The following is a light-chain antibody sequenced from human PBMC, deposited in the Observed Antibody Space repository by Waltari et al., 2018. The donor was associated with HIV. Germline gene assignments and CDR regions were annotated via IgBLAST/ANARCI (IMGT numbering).Light chain of an antibody. V-gene: IGLV3-1*01. Sequence: SSDLIQPPSLSVSPGQTASITCSGDKLGNKYASWYQQKQGQSPVLVMYQDNKRPSDIPERFSGSNSGDTATLTISGTQALDEADYYCQAWDTSGVVFGGGTKLTVL. CDR2: QDN. CDR1: KLGNKY. J-gene: IGLJ2*01. CDR3: QAWDTSGVV.